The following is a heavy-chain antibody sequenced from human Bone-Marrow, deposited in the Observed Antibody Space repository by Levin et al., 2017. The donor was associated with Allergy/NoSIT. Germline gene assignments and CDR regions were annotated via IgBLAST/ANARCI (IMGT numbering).Heavy chain of an antibody. CDR1: GYTFINYW. J-gene: IGHJ3*02. CDR2: IYPRDSDT. CDR3: AVGSGNYGNFDI. D-gene: IGHD3-10*01. V-gene: IGHV5-51*01. Sequence: GASVKVSCKGSGYTFINYWIGWVRQMPGKGLEWMGIIYPRDSDTRYSPSFQGQVTISVDKSISTAYVQWSSLKASDSAMYYCAVGSGNYGNFDIWGQGTMVTVSS.